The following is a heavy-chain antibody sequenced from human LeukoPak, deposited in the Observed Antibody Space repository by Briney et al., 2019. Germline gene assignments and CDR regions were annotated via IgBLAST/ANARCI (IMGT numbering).Heavy chain of an antibody. CDR1: VFTFSIYR. V-gene: IGHV3-30*18. D-gene: IGHD6-19*01. CDR2: ISYDGSNK. Sequence: GRSLRLSCAASVFTFSIYRMYGGRQAPGKGLEWVAVISYDGSNKYYADSVKGRFTISRDNSKNTLYLQMNSLRAEDTAVYYCAKDLRAVAGYGFDYWGQGTLVTVSS. CDR3: AKDLRAVAGYGFDY. J-gene: IGHJ4*02.